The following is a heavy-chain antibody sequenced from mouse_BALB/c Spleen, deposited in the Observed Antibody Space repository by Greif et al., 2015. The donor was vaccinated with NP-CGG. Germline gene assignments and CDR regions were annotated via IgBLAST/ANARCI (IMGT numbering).Heavy chain of an antibody. J-gene: IGHJ2*01. CDR3: ARREYGDY. D-gene: IGHD2-10*02. V-gene: IGHV14-3*02. Sequence: VQLQQSGAELVKPGASVKLSCTASGFNIKDTYMHWVKQRPEQGLEWIGRIDPANGNTKYDPKFQGKATITADTSSNTAYLQLSSLTSEDTAVYYCARREYGDYWGQGTTLTVFS. CDR2: IDPANGNT. CDR1: GFNIKDTY.